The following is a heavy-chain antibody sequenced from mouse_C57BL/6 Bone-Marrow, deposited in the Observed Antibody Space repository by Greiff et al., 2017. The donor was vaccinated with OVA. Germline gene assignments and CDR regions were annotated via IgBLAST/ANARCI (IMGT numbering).Heavy chain of an antibody. J-gene: IGHJ4*01. Sequence: QVQLKQSGAELMKPGASVKLSCKATGYTFTGYWIEWVKQRPGHGLEWIGEILPGSGSTNYNEKFKGKATFTADTTSNTAYMQLGSLTTEDSAIYYCARRGLLLRGYAMDYWGQGTSVTVSS. CDR3: ARRGLLLRGYAMDY. D-gene: IGHD1-1*01. V-gene: IGHV1-9*01. CDR1: GYTFTGYW. CDR2: ILPGSGST.